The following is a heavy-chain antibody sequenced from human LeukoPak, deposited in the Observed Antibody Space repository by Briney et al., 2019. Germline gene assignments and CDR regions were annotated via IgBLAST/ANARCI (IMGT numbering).Heavy chain of an antibody. CDR2: IIPIFGTA. V-gene: IGHV1-69*13. J-gene: IGHJ4*02. CDR1: GGTFSSYA. D-gene: IGHD1-26*01. Sequence: GASVKVSCKASGGTFSSYAISWVRQAPGQGLEWMGGIIPIFGTANYAQKFQGRVTITADESTSTAYMELSSLRSEDTAVYYCAKEERELLHFDYWGQGTLVTVSS. CDR3: AKEERELLHFDY.